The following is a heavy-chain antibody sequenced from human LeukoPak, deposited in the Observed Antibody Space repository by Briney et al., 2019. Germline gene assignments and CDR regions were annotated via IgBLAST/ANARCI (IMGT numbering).Heavy chain of an antibody. CDR1: GYIFTSYW. D-gene: IGHD1-7*01. CDR3: ARRPAGTRTFDY. CDR2: IYGADYTT. J-gene: IGHJ4*02. Sequence: GESLQISCKGSGYIFTSYWIGGVRQLPGKGLEWMGGIYGADYTTIYSPPFHGQITISADKSISTAYLQWTSLKASDTAMYYCARRPAGTRTFDYWGQGALVTVSS. V-gene: IGHV5-51*01.